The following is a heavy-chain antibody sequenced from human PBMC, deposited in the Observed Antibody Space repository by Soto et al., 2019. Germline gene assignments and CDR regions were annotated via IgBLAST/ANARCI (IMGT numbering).Heavy chain of an antibody. CDR2: IIDDGGRA. Sequence: EVQLLESGGGLVQPGGSLRLSCSASGFSFSNHAMSWVRQAPGKGLEWVSAIIDDGGRAYYADSVKGRFTISRDNYRNTLSLQMNSLRAEDTAVYYCARDKMEQWLVWGYLDYWGQGTQVTVSS. V-gene: IGHV3-23*01. CDR1: GFSFSNHA. J-gene: IGHJ4*02. CDR3: ARDKMEQWLVWGYLDY. D-gene: IGHD6-19*01.